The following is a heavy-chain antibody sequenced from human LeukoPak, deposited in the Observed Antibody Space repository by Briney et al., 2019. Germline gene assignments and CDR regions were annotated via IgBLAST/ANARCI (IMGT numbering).Heavy chain of an antibody. CDR3: ARLDYDILTGYYNVIGWFDP. V-gene: IGHV5-51*01. CDR1: GYSFTSYW. D-gene: IGHD3-9*01. J-gene: IGHJ5*02. Sequence: KAGESLKISCKGSGYSFTSYWIGWVRPMPGKGLEWMGIIYPGDSDTRYSPSFQGQVTISADKSISTAYLQWSSLKASDTAMYYCARLDYDILTGYYNVIGWFDPWGQGTLVTVSS. CDR2: IYPGDSDT.